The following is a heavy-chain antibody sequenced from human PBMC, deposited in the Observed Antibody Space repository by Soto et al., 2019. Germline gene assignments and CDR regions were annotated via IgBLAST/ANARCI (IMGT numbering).Heavy chain of an antibody. CDR1: GGSISSSSYY. Sequence: SETLSLTCTVSGGSISSSSYYWGWIRQPPGKGLEWIGSIYYSGSTYYNPSLKSRVTISVDTSKNQFSLKLSSVTAADTAVYYCARPSSYYYYGMDGWGQGTTVTVSS. D-gene: IGHD6-13*01. CDR3: ARPSSYYYYGMDG. CDR2: IYYSGST. J-gene: IGHJ6*02. V-gene: IGHV4-39*01.